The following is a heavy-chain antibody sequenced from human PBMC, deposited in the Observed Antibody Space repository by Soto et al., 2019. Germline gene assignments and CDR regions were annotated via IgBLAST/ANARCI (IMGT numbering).Heavy chain of an antibody. CDR2: ISSSGYI. V-gene: IGHV3-21*01. Sequence: EVQLVESEGGLVKPGGSLRLSCAASGFTFSNSGMNWVRQAPGKGLEWVSYISSSGYIFYADSVKGRFTISRDNAKDALYLQMNSLRAEDTAVYYCARDLGAVTTLGFQNWGQGALVTVSS. CDR3: ARDLGAVTTLGFQN. CDR1: GFTFSNSG. D-gene: IGHD4-17*01. J-gene: IGHJ1*01.